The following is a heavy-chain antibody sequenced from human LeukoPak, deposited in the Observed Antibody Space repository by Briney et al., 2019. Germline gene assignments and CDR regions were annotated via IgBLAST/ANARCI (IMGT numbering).Heavy chain of an antibody. CDR3: AKGLLAGYYYGMDV. D-gene: IGHD3-3*02. Sequence: AGGSLRLSCAASGFTFSSYAMSWVRQAPGKGLEWVSAISGSSGSTYYADSVKGRFTISRDNSKNTLYLQMNSLRAEDTAVYYCAKGLLAGYYYGMDVWGQGTTVTVSS. J-gene: IGHJ6*02. CDR1: GFTFSSYA. CDR2: ISGSSGST. V-gene: IGHV3-23*01.